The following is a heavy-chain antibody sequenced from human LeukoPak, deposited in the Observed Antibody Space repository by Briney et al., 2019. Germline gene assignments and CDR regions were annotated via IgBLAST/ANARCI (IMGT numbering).Heavy chain of an antibody. D-gene: IGHD5-24*01. CDR2: IYHSGST. CDR1: GGSISSSHW. J-gene: IGHJ4*02. CDR3: ARDIEGGGNQGGYNYMSGFDY. Sequence: SETLSLTCAVSGGSISSSHWWSWVRQPPGKGLEWIGEIYHSGSTNYNPSLKSRITISVDMSKNQFSLKLSSVTAADTAVYYCARDIEGGGNQGGYNYMSGFDYWGQGTLVTVSS. V-gene: IGHV4-4*02.